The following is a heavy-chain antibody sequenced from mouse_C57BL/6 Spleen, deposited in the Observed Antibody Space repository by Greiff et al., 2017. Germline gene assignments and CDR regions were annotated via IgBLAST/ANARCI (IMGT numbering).Heavy chain of an antibody. D-gene: IGHD1-1*01. V-gene: IGHV1-69*01. CDR1: GYTFTSYW. J-gene: IGHJ3*01. CDR2: IDPSDSYT. CDR3: ARGGGKYYGSSLFAY. Sequence: QVQLKQPGAELVMPGASVKLSCKASGYTFTSYWMHWVKQRPGQGLEWIGEIDPSDSYTNYNQKFKGKSTLTVDKSSSTAYMQLSSLTSEDSAVYYCARGGGKYYGSSLFAYWGQGALVTVSA.